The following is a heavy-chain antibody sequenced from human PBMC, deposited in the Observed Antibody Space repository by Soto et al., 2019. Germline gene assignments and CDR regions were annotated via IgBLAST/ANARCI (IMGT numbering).Heavy chain of an antibody. CDR3: ARDRAGNNWFDP. Sequence: SLRLSCAXSGFTFSSHSMHWVRQAPGKGLEWVAVISSDGSNTYYTDSVQCRGSISRYNSKNTLFLQMNSLRVEETAIYYCARDRAGNNWFDPWGQGTLGTVSS. CDR2: ISSDGSNT. CDR1: GFTFSSHS. J-gene: IGHJ5*01. V-gene: IGHV3-30*03. D-gene: IGHD3-10*01.